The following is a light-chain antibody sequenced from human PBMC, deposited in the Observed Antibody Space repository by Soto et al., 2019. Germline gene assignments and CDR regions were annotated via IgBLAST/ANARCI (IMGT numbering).Light chain of an antibody. CDR2: DAS. V-gene: IGKV1-5*01. Sequence: PSTLSASVGYIVTITCLAIQSFTRCLAWYQQKPGKATKLLIYDASNLEIGDPSRFSGSGSETEFTLTISSLFPDDFATYYCQQYNRYWTFGQGTKVDIK. J-gene: IGKJ1*01. CDR1: QSFTRC. CDR3: QQYNRYWT.